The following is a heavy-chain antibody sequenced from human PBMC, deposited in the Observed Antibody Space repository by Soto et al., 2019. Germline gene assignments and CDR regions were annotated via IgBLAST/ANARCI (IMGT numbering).Heavy chain of an antibody. CDR3: ARDYCSGGSCSPGIY. J-gene: IGHJ4*02. CDR2: IKQDGSEK. CDR1: GFTFSSRW. D-gene: IGHD2-15*01. Sequence: PGGSLRLSCAASGFTFSSRWMSWVRQAPGKGLEWVANIKQDGSEKYYVDSVKGRFIISRDNAKNSLYLQMNSLRAGDTAVYYCARDYCSGGSCSPGIYRGRGTLVTVSS. V-gene: IGHV3-7*04.